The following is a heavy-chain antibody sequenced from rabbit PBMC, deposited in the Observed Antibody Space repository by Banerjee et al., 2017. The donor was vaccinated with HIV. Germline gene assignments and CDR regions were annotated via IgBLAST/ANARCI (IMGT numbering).Heavy chain of an antibody. CDR2: IGTTSDNT. V-gene: IGHV1S45*01. CDR3: ARGSSAWGMLNYIRL. D-gene: IGHD4-1*01. Sequence: QEQLEESGGDLVKPGASLTLTCTASGFSFSSSYYICWVRQAPGKGLEWIACIGTTSDNTWYASWAKGRFTISKTSSTTVTLQMTSLTAADTATYFCARGSSAWGMLNYIRLWGPGTLFTGS. CDR1: GFSFSSSYY. J-gene: IGHJ4*01.